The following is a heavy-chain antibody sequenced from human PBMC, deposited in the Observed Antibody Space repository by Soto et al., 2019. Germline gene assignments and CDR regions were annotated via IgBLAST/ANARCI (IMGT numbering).Heavy chain of an antibody. Sequence: ASVKVSFKASGYNFISYPMHWGRQAPRQRPEWMGWINAGDDNTYYSQKFQGRITITRDTSASTVYLELSSLRSEDTAVYYCASPQAGYCSGGSCPFDYWGQGTLVTVSS. D-gene: IGHD2-15*01. J-gene: IGHJ4*02. CDR3: ASPQAGYCSGGSCPFDY. CDR2: INAGDDNT. CDR1: GYNFISYP. V-gene: IGHV1-3*01.